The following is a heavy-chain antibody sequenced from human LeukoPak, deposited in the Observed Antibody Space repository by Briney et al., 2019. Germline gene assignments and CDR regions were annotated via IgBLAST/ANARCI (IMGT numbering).Heavy chain of an antibody. CDR1: GHTLTVHY. D-gene: IGHD1-1*01. Sequence: ASVKVSFKASGHTLTVHYIHWVRQGPGQGLEWLGWITLHSGDTHYAQKYQGRLSMSSDTSISTGYMELSRLQFDDTAIYYCAREGQLGLDNWGQGTLVTVSS. J-gene: IGHJ1*01. V-gene: IGHV1-2*02. CDR3: AREGQLGLDN. CDR2: ITLHSGDT.